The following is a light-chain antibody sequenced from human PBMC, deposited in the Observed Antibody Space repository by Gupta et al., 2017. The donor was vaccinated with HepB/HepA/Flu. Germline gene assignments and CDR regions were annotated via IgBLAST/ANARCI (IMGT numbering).Light chain of an antibody. CDR2: LGS. CDR1: QSLLHSNGYNY. CDR3: KQSLQTPTA. V-gene: IGKV2-28*01. Sequence: DIVMTQSPLSLPVTPGEPASISCRSSQSLLHSNGYNYFDWYLQKPGQSPQLLIYLGSNRASGVPDRFSGSGSGTDFTLKISRVEAEDVGVYYCKQSLQTPTAFGQGTKVEIK. J-gene: IGKJ1*01.